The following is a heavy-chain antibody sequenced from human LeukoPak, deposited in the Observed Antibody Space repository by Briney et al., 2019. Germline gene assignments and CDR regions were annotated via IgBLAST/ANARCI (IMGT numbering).Heavy chain of an antibody. CDR2: ISSSSSYI. D-gene: IGHD3-10*01. CDR3: ARGQYYASGSFDF. J-gene: IGHJ4*02. CDR1: GFTFSSYS. V-gene: IGHV3-21*01. Sequence: GGSLRLSCAASGFTFSSYSMNWVRQAPGKGLEWVSSISSSSSYIYYADSVKGRFTISRDNAKNSLYLQMNSPRAEDTAVYYCARGQYYASGSFDFWGQGTLVTVSS.